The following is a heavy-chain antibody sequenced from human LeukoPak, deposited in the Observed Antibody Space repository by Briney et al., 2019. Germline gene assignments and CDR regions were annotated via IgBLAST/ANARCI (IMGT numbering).Heavy chain of an antibody. J-gene: IGHJ5*02. CDR1: GGSISRYY. Sequence: SETLSLTCSVSGGSISRYYWSWIRQPAGKGLEWIGRIYSDGTITYNPSLQSRLTMSIDTSKNQFSLKLSFVTAADTAVYYCARDSGTTGEVKFDPWGQGTLVTVSS. CDR3: ARDSGTTGEVKFDP. V-gene: IGHV4-4*07. D-gene: IGHD4-17*01. CDR2: IYSDGTI.